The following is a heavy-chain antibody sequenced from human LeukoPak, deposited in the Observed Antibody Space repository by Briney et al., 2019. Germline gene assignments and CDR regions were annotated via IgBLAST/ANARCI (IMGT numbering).Heavy chain of an antibody. CDR1: GFSFSSYG. CDR2: ISYDGSNK. D-gene: IGHD4-23*01. Sequence: GGSLRLSCAGSGFSFSSYGMHWVRQAPGKGLEWVAVISYDGSNKYYADSVKGRFTISRDNSKNTLYLQMNSLRAEDTAVYYCAKDSQDYGGNSGFDYWGQGTLVTVSS. J-gene: IGHJ4*02. V-gene: IGHV3-30*18. CDR3: AKDSQDYGGNSGFDY.